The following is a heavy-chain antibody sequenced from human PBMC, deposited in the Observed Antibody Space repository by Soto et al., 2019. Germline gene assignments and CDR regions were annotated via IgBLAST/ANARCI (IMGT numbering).Heavy chain of an antibody. Sequence: QVQLVESGGGVVQPGRSLRLSCAASGFTFRNYAMHWVSQAPGKGLEWVAVISYDEKKIYYIDSVKGRFTISRDNSKNTLYLQMSTLRAEDTAVYYCARALDAAKTSKDNWFDPWGQGTLVTVSS. CDR1: GFTFRNYA. J-gene: IGHJ5*02. CDR2: ISYDEKKI. V-gene: IGHV3-30*04. D-gene: IGHD2-15*01. CDR3: ARALDAAKTSKDNWFDP.